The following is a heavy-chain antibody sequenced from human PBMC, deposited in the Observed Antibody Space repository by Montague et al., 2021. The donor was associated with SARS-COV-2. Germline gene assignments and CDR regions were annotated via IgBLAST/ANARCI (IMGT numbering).Heavy chain of an antibody. CDR1: GGSISSYY. CDR3: ARVFPRWLQFDPYFDY. Sequence: SETLSLTCTVSGGSISSYYWSWIRQPPGKGLEWIGYIYYSGSTNYNLSLKSRVTISVDTSKNQFSLKLSSVTAADTAVYYCARVFPRWLQFDPYFDYWGQGTLVTVSS. D-gene: IGHD5-24*01. V-gene: IGHV4-59*01. J-gene: IGHJ4*02. CDR2: IYYSGST.